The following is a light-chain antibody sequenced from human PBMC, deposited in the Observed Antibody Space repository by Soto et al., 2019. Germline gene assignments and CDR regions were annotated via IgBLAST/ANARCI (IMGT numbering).Light chain of an antibody. Sequence: IQLTQSPSSLSASVGVRVTITSRASQGISSYLAWYQQKPGKAPKLLIYGASTLEGGVPFRFSGSGSGTDFTLTISSLQPEDFATYYCQQLNTYPITFGQRTRLEIK. CDR2: GAS. V-gene: IGKV1-9*01. J-gene: IGKJ5*01. CDR3: QQLNTYPIT. CDR1: QGISSY.